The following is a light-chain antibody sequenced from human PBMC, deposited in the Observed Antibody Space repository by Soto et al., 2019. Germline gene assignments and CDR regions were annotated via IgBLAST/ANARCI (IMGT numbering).Light chain of an antibody. CDR3: TSYAGGNILV. J-gene: IGLJ2*01. CDR1: SSDIGSYNF. V-gene: IGLV2-8*01. CDR2: EVR. Sequence: QSALTQPPSASGSPGQSVTISFTGTSSDIGSYNFVSWYQQQPGKAPKVMLYEVRKRPSGVPDRFSGSKSGNTASLTVSGLQADDEADYYCTSYAGGNILVFGGGTKLTVL.